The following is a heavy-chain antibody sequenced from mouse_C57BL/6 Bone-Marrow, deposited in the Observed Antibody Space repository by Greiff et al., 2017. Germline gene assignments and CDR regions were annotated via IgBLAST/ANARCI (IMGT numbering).Heavy chain of an antibody. CDR2: IRSKSNNYAT. Sequence: EVQRVESGGGLVQPKGSLKLSCAASGFSFNTYAMNWVRQAPGKGLEWVARIRSKSNNYATYYADSVKDRFTISRDDSESMLYLQMNNLKTEDTAMYYCWGGITTVVYWYFDVWGTGTTVTVSS. CDR3: WGGITTVVYWYFDV. CDR1: GFSFNTYA. V-gene: IGHV10-1*01. D-gene: IGHD1-1*01. J-gene: IGHJ1*03.